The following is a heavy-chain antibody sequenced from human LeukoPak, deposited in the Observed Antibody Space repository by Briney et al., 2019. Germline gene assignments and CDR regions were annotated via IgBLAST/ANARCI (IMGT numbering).Heavy chain of an antibody. D-gene: IGHD3-3*01. CDR1: GGTFSSYA. Sequence: SVKVSCKASGGTFSSYAISWVRQAPGQGLEWMGGIIPIFGTTNYAQKLQGRVTMTTDTSTSTAYMELRSLRSDDTAVYYCARDLWSGFGYMDVWGKGTTVTVSS. J-gene: IGHJ6*03. CDR2: IIPIFGTT. V-gene: IGHV1-69*05. CDR3: ARDLWSGFGYMDV.